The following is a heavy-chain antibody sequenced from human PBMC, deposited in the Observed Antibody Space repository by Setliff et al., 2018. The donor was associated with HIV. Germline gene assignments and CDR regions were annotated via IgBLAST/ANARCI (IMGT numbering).Heavy chain of an antibody. Sequence: ASVKVSCKASGDTFSSYGISWVRQAPGQGLEWVGGIIPIFGSTNHAQKFQGRVTITAGESTSTAYMELSSLKSEDTAIYYCARATESTSYDYAWGSYRYTLGYWGQGTLVTVSS. V-gene: IGHV1-69*13. CDR2: IIPIFGST. D-gene: IGHD3-16*02. CDR1: GDTFSSYG. J-gene: IGHJ4*02. CDR3: ARATESTSYDYAWGSYRYTLGY.